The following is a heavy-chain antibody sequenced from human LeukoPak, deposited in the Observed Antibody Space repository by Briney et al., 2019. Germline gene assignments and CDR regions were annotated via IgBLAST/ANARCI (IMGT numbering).Heavy chain of an antibody. J-gene: IGHJ6*04. D-gene: IGHD1-1*01. CDR2: INPSGGST. CDR1: GYTFTSYY. V-gene: IGHV1-46*01. CDR3: AGAGTTDKLGYYGMDV. Sequence: AAVKVSCKASGYTFTSYYMHGVRQAPGQGPEWMGIINPSGGSTSYAQKFQGRVTMTRDTSTSTVYMEVSSLRSEDTAVYYCAGAGTTDKLGYYGMDVWGKGTTVTVSS.